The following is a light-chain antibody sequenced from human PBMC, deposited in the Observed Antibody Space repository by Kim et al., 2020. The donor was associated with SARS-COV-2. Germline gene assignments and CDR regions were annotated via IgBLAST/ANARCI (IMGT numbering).Light chain of an antibody. CDR2: DVS. V-gene: IGLV2-14*03. J-gene: IGLJ2*01. CDR1: SSDVGTYDY. Sequence: QSITISCTGTSSDVGTYDYVSWYQQHPGKAPKRMIYDVSDRPSGVSNRFSGSKSGNTASLTISGLQAEDEAYYYCSSYTSTTTLGVFGGGTQLTVL. CDR3: SSYTSTTTLGV.